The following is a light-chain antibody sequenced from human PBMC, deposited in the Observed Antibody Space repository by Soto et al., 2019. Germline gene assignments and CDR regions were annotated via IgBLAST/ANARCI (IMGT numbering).Light chain of an antibody. CDR3: QQLNSYPIT. J-gene: IGKJ5*01. CDR2: AAS. V-gene: IGKV1-9*01. CDR1: QVISSY. Sequence: DIQLTQSPSFLSSSVGDRVTITCRASQVISSYLAWYQQKPGKAPKLLIYAASTLQSGVPSRFSGSGSGTEFNLTSNSLQPEDFATYYCQQLNSYPITFGQGTRLEIK.